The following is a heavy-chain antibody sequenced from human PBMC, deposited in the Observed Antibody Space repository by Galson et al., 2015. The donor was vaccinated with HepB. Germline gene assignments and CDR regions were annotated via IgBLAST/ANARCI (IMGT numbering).Heavy chain of an antibody. CDR2: IYYSGST. V-gene: IGHV4-39*07. Sequence: ETLSLTCTVSGGSISSSSYYWGWIRQPPGKGLEWIGTIYYSGSTYYNPSLKSRVTISVDTSKNQFSLKLSSVTAADTAVYYCARAPDYGDYIWFDPWGQGTLVTVSS. CDR3: ARAPDYGDYIWFDP. J-gene: IGHJ5*02. CDR1: GGSISSSSYY. D-gene: IGHD4-17*01.